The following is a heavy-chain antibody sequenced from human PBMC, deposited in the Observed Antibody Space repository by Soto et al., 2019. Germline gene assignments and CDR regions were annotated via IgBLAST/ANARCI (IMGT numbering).Heavy chain of an antibody. Sequence: QVQLVESGGGVVQPGRSLRLSCAASGFTFSSYGMHWVRQAPGKGLEWVAVIWYDGSNKYYADSVKGRFTISRDNSKNTLYLQMNSLRAEDTAVYYCARGQQPPNCYDSSGGEYFQHWGQGTLVTVSS. V-gene: IGHV3-33*01. J-gene: IGHJ1*01. CDR1: GFTFSSYG. D-gene: IGHD3-22*01. CDR2: IWYDGSNK. CDR3: ARGQQPPNCYDSSGGEYFQH.